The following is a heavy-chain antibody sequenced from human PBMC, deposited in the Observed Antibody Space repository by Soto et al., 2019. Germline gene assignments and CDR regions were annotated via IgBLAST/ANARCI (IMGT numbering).Heavy chain of an antibody. CDR1: GGTFSSYS. Sequence: QVQLVQSGAEVKKPGSSVKVSCKASGGTFSSYSINWVRQAPGQGLEWMGEIIPIFGTANYAQKFQGRVTITADESTSTADMGLSSLRADDTAVYYCARDGGRHSGGIDYWGQGTLVTGSS. CDR3: ARDGGRHSGGIDY. V-gene: IGHV1-69*01. J-gene: IGHJ4*02. D-gene: IGHD1-26*01. CDR2: IIPIFGTA.